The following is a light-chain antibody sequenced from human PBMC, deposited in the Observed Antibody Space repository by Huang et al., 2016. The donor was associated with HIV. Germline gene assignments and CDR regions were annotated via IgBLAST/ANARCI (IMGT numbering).Light chain of an antibody. V-gene: IGKV3D-15*01. CDR2: GAS. CDR3: QQYSNWPPYT. CDR1: QSVSSE. Sequence: EIVMTQSPATLSVSPGERATPSCRPSQSVSSELARYQQTPGQAPRLLIYGASTRATGIPARFSCSGSGTEFTLTISSLQSEDFAVYYCQQYSNWPPYTFGQGTKLEIK. J-gene: IGKJ2*01.